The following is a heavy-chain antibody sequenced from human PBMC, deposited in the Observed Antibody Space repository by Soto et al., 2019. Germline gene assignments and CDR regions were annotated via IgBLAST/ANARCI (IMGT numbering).Heavy chain of an antibody. J-gene: IGHJ6*02. Sequence: ASVKVSCKASGYTFTSYDINWVRQATGQGLEWMGWMNPNSGNTGYAQKFQGRVTMTRNTSISTAYMELSSLRSEDTAVYYCAMGDIVVEVAATGGIDVWGQGTTVTVSS. CDR1: GYTFTSYD. CDR3: AMGDIVVEVAATGGIDV. CDR2: MNPNSGNT. D-gene: IGHD2-15*01. V-gene: IGHV1-8*01.